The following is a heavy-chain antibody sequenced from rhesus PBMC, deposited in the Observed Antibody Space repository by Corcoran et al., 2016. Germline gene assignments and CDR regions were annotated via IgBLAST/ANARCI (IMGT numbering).Heavy chain of an antibody. J-gene: IGHJ5-2*02. Sequence: QLQLQESGPGLVKPSETLSLTCAVSGGSLSSYFWSWIRPPPGKGLEWFGRILGCGGSTDYNPFLKSRVTISRDTSKNLFSLMLTSVTAADTAIYYCTRHLGGSLDVWGRGVLVTVSS. D-gene: IGHD2-15*01. CDR1: GGSLSSYF. CDR3: TRHLGGSLDV. V-gene: IGHV4-173*01. CDR2: ILGCGGST.